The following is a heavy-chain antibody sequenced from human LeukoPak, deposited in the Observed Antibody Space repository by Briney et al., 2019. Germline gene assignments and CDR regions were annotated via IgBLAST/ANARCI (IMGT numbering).Heavy chain of an antibody. Sequence: ASVKVSCKASGYTFTDYYIHWVRQAPGQGLEWMGWINPNNGGTNYAQKFQGRVTMTRDTSISTAYLELSRLRSDDTAVYYCASYSAYAQWGQGTLVTVSS. CDR2: INPNNGGT. D-gene: IGHD5-12*01. J-gene: IGHJ4*02. V-gene: IGHV1-2*02. CDR3: ASYSAYAQ. CDR1: GYTFTDYY.